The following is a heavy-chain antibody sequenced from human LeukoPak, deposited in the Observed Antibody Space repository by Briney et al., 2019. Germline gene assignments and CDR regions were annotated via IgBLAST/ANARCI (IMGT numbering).Heavy chain of an antibody. CDR2: IYGGGST. CDR1: GFTVSSNY. J-gene: IGHJ3*02. V-gene: IGHV3-66*02. Sequence: GGSLRLSCAASGFTVSSNYMSWVRQAPGKGLEWVSVIYGGGSTYYADSVKGRFTISRDNSKNTLYLQMNSLRAEDTAVYYCARAFMTAAGTAAFDIWGQGTMVTVSS. CDR3: ARAFMTAAGTAAFDI. D-gene: IGHD6-13*01.